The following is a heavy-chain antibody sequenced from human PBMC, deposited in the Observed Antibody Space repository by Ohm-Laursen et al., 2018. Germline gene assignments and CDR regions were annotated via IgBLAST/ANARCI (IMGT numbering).Heavy chain of an antibody. D-gene: IGHD5-12*01. CDR1: GFTFNNYW. CDR3: VGGYITVFHY. CDR2: INSDGSTT. J-gene: IGHJ4*02. V-gene: IGHV3-74*01. Sequence: SLRLSCSAPGFTFNNYWMHWVRQAPGKGLVWVSRINSDGSTTNYADSVKGRFTISRDNAKNTLYLQMNSLGAEDTALYYCVGGYITVFHYWGQGTLVTVSS.